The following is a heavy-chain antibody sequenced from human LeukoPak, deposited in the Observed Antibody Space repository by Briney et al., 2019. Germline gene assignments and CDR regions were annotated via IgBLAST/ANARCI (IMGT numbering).Heavy chain of an antibody. Sequence: SQTLSLTCAISGDSVSSNSAAWNWIRQSPSGGLEWLGRTYYRSKWYNDYAVSVKSRITINPDTSKNQFSLQLNSVTPEDTAVYYCAREVLAVAVNHWYFDLWGRGTLVTVSS. J-gene: IGHJ2*01. D-gene: IGHD6-19*01. CDR3: AREVLAVAVNHWYFDL. V-gene: IGHV6-1*01. CDR1: GDSVSSNSAA. CDR2: TYYRSKWYN.